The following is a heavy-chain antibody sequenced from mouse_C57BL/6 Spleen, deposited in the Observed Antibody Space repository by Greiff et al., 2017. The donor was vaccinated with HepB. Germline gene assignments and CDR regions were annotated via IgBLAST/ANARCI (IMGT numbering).Heavy chain of an antibody. CDR2: ISYDGSN. J-gene: IGHJ4*01. CDR3: ALYDGYYYYAMDY. Sequence: DVKLQESGPGLVKPSQSLSLTCSVTGYSITSGYYWNWIRQFPGNKLEWMGYISYDGSNNYNPSLKNRISITRDTSKNQFFLKLNSVTTEDTATYYCALYDGYYYYAMDYWGQGTSVTVSS. D-gene: IGHD2-3*01. CDR1: GYSITSGYY. V-gene: IGHV3-6*01.